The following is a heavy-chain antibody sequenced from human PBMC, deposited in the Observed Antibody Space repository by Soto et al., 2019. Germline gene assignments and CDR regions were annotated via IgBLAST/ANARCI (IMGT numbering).Heavy chain of an antibody. CDR1: GDSVSSNTAS. D-gene: IGHD5-12*01. V-gene: IGHV6-1*01. CDR2: TYFRSKWYN. Sequence: SQTLSLTCAISGDSVSSNTASWNWIRQSPSRGLEWLGRTYFRSKWYNDYAVSVKSRIIINPDTSNNQFSLQLNSVTPEDTAVYFCAKGNNLGPKTGYAFDPWGQGIMVTVSS. CDR3: AKGNNLGPKTGYAFDP. J-gene: IGHJ5*02.